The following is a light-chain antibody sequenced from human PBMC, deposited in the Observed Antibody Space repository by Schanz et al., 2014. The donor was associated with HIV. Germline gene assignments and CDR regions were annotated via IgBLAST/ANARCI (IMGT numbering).Light chain of an antibody. CDR3: ATWDDSLKGWV. CDR1: TSNIGRYT. CDR2: SNS. V-gene: IGLV1-44*01. Sequence: QSVLTQPPSVSGTPGQRVTISCSGSTSNIGRYTVNWYQHLPGTAPKFLIYSNSQRPSGVPDRFSGSGSGASASLAISGLQSEDEADFYCATWDDSLKGWVFGGGTQLTVL. J-gene: IGLJ3*02.